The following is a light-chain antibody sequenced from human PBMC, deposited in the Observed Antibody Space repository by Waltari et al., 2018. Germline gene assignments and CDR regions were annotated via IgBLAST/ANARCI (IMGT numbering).Light chain of an antibody. J-gene: IGKJ1*01. CDR2: GAS. CDR1: QSVSSRS. CDR3: QQYGSSPRT. Sequence: EIVLTQSPGTLSLSPGERATLSCRASQSVSSRSLAWYLQKPGQAPRLLMYGASTRATGIPDRFSGSGSGTDFTLTISRLEPEDFAVYYCQQYGSSPRTFGQGTKVEIK. V-gene: IGKV3-20*01.